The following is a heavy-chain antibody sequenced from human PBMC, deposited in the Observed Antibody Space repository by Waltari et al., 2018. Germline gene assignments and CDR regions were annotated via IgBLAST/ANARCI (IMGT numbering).Heavy chain of an antibody. J-gene: IGHJ5*02. D-gene: IGHD1-7*01. V-gene: IGHV1-46*03. CDR1: GYTFTSYY. CDR3: TITGTTRSNWFDP. Sequence: QVQLVQSGAEVKKPGASVKVSCKASGYTFTSYYMHWVRPAPGQGLEWMGIINPSGGSTSYAQKFQGRVTMTRDTSTSTVYMELSSLRSEDTAVYYCTITGTTRSNWFDPWGQGTLVTVSS. CDR2: INPSGGST.